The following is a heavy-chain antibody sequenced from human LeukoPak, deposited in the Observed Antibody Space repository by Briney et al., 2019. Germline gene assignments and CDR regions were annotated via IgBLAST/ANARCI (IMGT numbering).Heavy chain of an antibody. D-gene: IGHD3-22*01. CDR2: IIPILDIA. CDR3: ARSYTESSGSTDY. CDR1: GGTFSSYA. J-gene: IGHJ4*02. V-gene: IGHV1-69*04. Sequence: GAPVKVSCKASGGTFSSYAISWVRQAPGQGLEWMGRIIPILDIANYAQKFQGRVTITADKSTSTAYMELSSLRSEDTAVYYCARSYTESSGSTDYWGQGTLVTVSS.